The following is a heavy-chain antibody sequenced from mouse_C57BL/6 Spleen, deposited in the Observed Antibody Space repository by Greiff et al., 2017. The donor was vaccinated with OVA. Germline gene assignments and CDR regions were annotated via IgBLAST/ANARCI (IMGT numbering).Heavy chain of an antibody. J-gene: IGHJ2*01. D-gene: IGHD1-1*01. Sequence: EVQLQQSGPELVKPGASVKISCKASGYTFTDYYMNWVKQSHGKSLEWIGDINPNNGGTSYNQKFKGKATLTVDKSSSTAYMELRSLTSEDSAVYYCALSLITTVVADYWGQGTTLTVSS. CDR1: GYTFTDYY. CDR3: ALSLITTVVADY. CDR2: INPNNGGT. V-gene: IGHV1-26*01.